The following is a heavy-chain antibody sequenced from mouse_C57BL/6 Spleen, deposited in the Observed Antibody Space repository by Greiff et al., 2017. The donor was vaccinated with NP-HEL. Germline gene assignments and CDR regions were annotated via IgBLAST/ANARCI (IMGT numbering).Heavy chain of an antibody. J-gene: IGHJ4*01. CDR1: GYTFTDYE. Sequence: VQLQQSGAELVRPGASVTLSCKASGYTFTDYEMHWVKQTPVHGLEWIGAIDPETGGTAYNQKFKGKAIMTADKSSSTAYMELRSLTSEDSAVYYFTREEDGPSYYAMDYWGQGTSVTVSS. D-gene: IGHD2-3*01. V-gene: IGHV1-15*01. CDR3: TREEDGPSYYAMDY. CDR2: IDPETGGT.